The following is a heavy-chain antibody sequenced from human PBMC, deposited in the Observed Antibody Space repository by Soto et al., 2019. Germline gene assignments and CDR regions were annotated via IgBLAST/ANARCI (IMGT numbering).Heavy chain of an antibody. CDR3: AREGNIRGATGIDY. Sequence: QVQLQESGPGLVKPSQTLSLTCTVSGGSISSGGFYWTWVRQHPGKGLEWIGYIYNSGSTDYNPSLKSRVTISADTSKNQFSLELNYVTAADTAVYYCAREGNIRGATGIDYWGQGTLVTVSS. J-gene: IGHJ4*02. CDR2: IYNSGST. D-gene: IGHD3-10*01. V-gene: IGHV4-31*03. CDR1: GGSISSGGFY.